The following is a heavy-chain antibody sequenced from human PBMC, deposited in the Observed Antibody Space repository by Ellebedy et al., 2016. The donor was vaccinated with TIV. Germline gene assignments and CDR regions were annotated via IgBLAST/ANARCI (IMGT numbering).Heavy chain of an antibody. CDR1: GGSISSSSYY. J-gene: IGHJ6*02. V-gene: IGHV4-39*01. Sequence: MPSETLSLTCTVSGGSISSSSYYWGWIRQPPGKGLEWIGSIYYSGSTYYNPSLKSRVTISVDTSKNQFSLKLSSVTAADTAVYYCARGLGMDVWGQGTTVTVSS. CDR2: IYYSGST. CDR3: ARGLGMDV. D-gene: IGHD6-19*01.